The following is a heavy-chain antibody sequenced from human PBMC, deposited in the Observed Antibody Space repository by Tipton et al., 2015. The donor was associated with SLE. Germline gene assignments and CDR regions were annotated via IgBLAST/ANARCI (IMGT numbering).Heavy chain of an antibody. CDR1: GYSFTSYW. V-gene: IGHV5-51*01. D-gene: IGHD5-18*01. CDR3: ARSRYTYGYGFDY. J-gene: IGHJ4*01. Sequence: QLVQSVAEVKKPGESLRISCKGSGYSFTSYWISWVRQMPGKGLEWMGIIYPGDSDTTYSASFQGQVTISADKSISTAYLQWSSLKASDTAMYYCARSRYTYGYGFDYWGQGTLVTVAS. CDR2: IYPGDSDT.